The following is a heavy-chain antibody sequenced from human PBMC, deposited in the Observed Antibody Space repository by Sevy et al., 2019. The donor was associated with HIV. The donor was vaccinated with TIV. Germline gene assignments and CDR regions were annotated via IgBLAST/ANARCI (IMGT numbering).Heavy chain of an antibody. CDR2: INQDGSKI. V-gene: IGHV3-7*01. D-gene: IGHD6-6*01. J-gene: IGHJ4*02. CDR3: AIVGIFEKSESQYRFMDY. CDR1: GFTFTTYW. Sequence: GGYLRLSCAASGFTFTTYWMTWVRQAPGKGLEWVANINQDGSKIKYVDSVKGRFIISRDNAKKSLYVQMNSLRADDTAVYYCAIVGIFEKSESQYRFMDYWGQGTLVTVSS.